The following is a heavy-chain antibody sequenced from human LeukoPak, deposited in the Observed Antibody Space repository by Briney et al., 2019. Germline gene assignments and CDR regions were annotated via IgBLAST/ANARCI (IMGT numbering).Heavy chain of an antibody. Sequence: SETLSLTCTVSGGSISTYYWTWIRQPPGKGLEWIGSISYSGSTNNSPSLEGRVTMSVDTSKNQFSLKLSSVTAADTAVYFCARQESSYGSGSYFDYWGQGILVTVSS. CDR2: ISYSGST. J-gene: IGHJ4*02. V-gene: IGHV4-59*08. CDR1: GGSISTYY. D-gene: IGHD3-10*01. CDR3: ARQESSYGSGSYFDY.